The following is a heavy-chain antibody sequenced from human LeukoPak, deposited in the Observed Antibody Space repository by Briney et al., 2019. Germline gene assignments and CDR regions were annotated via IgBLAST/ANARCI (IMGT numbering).Heavy chain of an antibody. V-gene: IGHV3-53*01. J-gene: IGHJ3*02. CDR1: GFTVSSNY. Sequence: PGGSLRLSCAASGFTVSSNYMSRVRQAPGTGLEWVSVIYSGGSTYYADSVKGRFTISRDNSKNTLYLQMNSLRAEGTAVYYCATAGYSDAFDIWGQGTMVTVSS. D-gene: IGHD6-13*01. CDR2: IYSGGST. CDR3: ATAGYSDAFDI.